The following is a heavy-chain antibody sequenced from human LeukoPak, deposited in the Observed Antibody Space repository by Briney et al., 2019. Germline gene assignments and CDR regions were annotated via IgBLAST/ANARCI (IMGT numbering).Heavy chain of an antibody. J-gene: IGHJ1*01. V-gene: IGHV4-39*07. D-gene: IGHD1-26*01. CDR1: GGSISSSSYY. CDR2: IYYSGST. CDR3: ARALSGTYGLFQH. Sequence: TSETLSLTCTVSGGSISSSSYYWGWIRQPPGKGLEWIGYIYYSGSTYYNPSLRSRVTISVDTSKNQFSLNLNSVTAADTAVYYCARALSGTYGLFQHWGQGTLVTVSS.